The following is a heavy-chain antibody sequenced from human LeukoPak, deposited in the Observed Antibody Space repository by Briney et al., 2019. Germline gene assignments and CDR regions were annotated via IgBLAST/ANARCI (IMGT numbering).Heavy chain of an antibody. J-gene: IGHJ4*02. Sequence: GGSLRLSCAASGFTFSSYSMNWVRQAPGKGLEWVSSISSSISYIYYADSVKGRFTISRDNAKNSLYLQMNSLRAEDTAVYYCAREGEGYSSSWLRGYFDYWGQGTLVTVSS. V-gene: IGHV3-21*01. D-gene: IGHD6-13*01. CDR3: AREGEGYSSSWLRGYFDY. CDR2: ISSSISYI. CDR1: GFTFSSYS.